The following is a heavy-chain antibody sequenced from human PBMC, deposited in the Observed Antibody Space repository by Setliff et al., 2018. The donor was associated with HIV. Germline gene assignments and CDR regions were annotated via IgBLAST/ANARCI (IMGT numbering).Heavy chain of an antibody. Sequence: GGSLRLSCEASGISFSSYAMNWVRQAPGKGLEWVSVIGGSGGSTYYADSVKGRFTISRNNSKNTLYLQMNSLRAEDTAVYYCAKGPVRMHYYDSSGYFQHWGQGTPVTVSS. CDR1: GISFSSYA. V-gene: IGHV3-23*01. D-gene: IGHD3-22*01. CDR3: AKGPVRMHYYDSSGYFQH. CDR2: IGGSGGST. J-gene: IGHJ1*01.